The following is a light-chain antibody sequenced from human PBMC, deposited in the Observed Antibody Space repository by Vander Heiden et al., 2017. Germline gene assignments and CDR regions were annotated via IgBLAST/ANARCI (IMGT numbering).Light chain of an antibody. CDR3: AAWDDSLTGLV. J-gene: IGLJ2*01. Sequence: QSVLTQPPSTSGTPGQSVVISCSGSSSNIGSNAVNWYQQLPGAAPRLLIYNNDQRPSGVPDRFSGSKSGTSASLSVSGLRSEDEADYYCAAWDDSLTGLVFGGGTKLTVL. V-gene: IGLV1-44*01. CDR1: SSNIGSNA. CDR2: NND.